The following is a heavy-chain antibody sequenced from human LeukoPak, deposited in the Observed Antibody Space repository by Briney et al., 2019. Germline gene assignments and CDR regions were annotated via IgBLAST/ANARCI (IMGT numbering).Heavy chain of an antibody. CDR3: AKDRGSSWYGGYYFDY. D-gene: IGHD6-13*01. CDR1: GFTFSSHG. V-gene: IGHV3-23*01. J-gene: IGHJ4*02. CDR2: ISGSGGST. Sequence: GGTLRLSRAASGFTFSSHGMSWVRQAPGKGLEWVSAISGSGGSTYYADSVKGRFTISRDNSKNTLYLQMNSLRAEDTAVYYCAKDRGSSWYGGYYFDYWGQGTLVTVSS.